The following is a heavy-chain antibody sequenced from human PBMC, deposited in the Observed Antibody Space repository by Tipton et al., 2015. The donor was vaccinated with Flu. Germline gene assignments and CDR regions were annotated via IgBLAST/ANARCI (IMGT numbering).Heavy chain of an antibody. D-gene: IGHD6-19*01. J-gene: IGHJ4*02. CDR3: ARAPVAGTLDY. Sequence: SLRLSCAASGFTFRSYWMNWVRQAPGKGLEWVANLKRDGSEENYVDSVKGRFTIYRDNAKNSMFLQMNNLRAEDTAVYYCARAPVAGTLDYWGQGTQVSVSS. CDR2: LKRDGSEE. V-gene: IGHV3-7*01. CDR1: GFTFRSYW.